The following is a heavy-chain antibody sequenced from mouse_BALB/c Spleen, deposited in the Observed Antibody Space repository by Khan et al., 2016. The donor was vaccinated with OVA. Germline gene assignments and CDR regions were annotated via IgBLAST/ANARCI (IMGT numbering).Heavy chain of an antibody. V-gene: IGHV14-3*02. CDR3: ARRWGNDGAYYLDY. Sequence: EVQLQQSGAELVKPGASVKLSCTASGFNIKDTYIHWVKQRPEQGLEWIGRIDPAHGNTKYDPKFLGKATITADTSSNTAYLPHSSLTSEDSAFYYGARRWGNDGAYYLDYWGQGTSVTVSA. D-gene: IGHD2-2*01. CDR2: IDPAHGNT. J-gene: IGHJ4*01. CDR1: GFNIKDTY.